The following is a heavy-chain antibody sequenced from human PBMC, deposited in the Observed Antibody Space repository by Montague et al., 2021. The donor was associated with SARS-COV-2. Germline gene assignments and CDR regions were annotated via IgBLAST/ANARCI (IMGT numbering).Heavy chain of an antibody. D-gene: IGHD3-3*01. V-gene: IGHV4-34*01. J-gene: IGHJ5*02. CDR3: ARGADYDFWSGFLGYKWFGP. CDR2: ITHSGNT. Sequence: SETLSLTCAVYTDSFSGYYWSWIRQSPGKGLEWIGEITHSGNTNHNPSLQSRVTISVDKSKKQVSLKLRSLTAADTAVYYCARGADYDFWSGFLGYKWFGPWGQGTPVIVSS. CDR1: TDSFSGYY.